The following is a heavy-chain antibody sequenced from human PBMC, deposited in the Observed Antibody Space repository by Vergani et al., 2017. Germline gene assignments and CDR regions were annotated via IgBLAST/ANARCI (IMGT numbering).Heavy chain of an antibody. J-gene: IGHJ3*01. D-gene: IGHD3-10*01. CDR1: GYSFTSYW. CDR2: IDPSDSYT. Sequence: EVQLVQSGAEVKKPGESLRISCKGSGYSFTSYWISWVRQMPGKGLEWMGRIDPSDSYTNYSPSFQGHVTISAAKSISTAYLQWSSLKASDTAMYYCARAPYYYGPWSAFDLWGQGTMVTVSS. V-gene: IGHV5-10-1*03. CDR3: ARAPYYYGPWSAFDL.